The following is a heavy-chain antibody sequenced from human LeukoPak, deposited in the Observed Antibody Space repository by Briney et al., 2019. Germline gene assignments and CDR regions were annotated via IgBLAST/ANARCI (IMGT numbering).Heavy chain of an antibody. D-gene: IGHD3/OR15-3a*01. CDR1: DYTFTSYG. V-gene: IGHV1-69*13. J-gene: IGHJ3*02. CDR3: ARDRGTERAFDI. Sequence: ASVKVSCKASDYTFTSYGISWVRQAPGQGLEWMGGIIPIFGTANYAQKFQGRVTITADESTSTAYMELSSLRSEDTAVYYCARDRGTERAFDIWGQGTMVTVSS. CDR2: IIPIFGTA.